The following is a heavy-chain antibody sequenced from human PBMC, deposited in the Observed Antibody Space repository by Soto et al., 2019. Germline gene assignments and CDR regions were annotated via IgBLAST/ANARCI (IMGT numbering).Heavy chain of an antibody. CDR2: INPSGGST. Sequence: ASVNVSCKASRYTSTSYYIHWVRQAPGQGLEWMGIINPSGGSTSYAQKFQGRVTMTRDTSTSTVYMELSSLRSEDTAVYYCARDLNDRGSTSSPTHWFDPWGQGTLVTVS. CDR3: ARDLNDRGSTSSPTHWFDP. D-gene: IGHD2-2*01. CDR1: RYTSTSYY. V-gene: IGHV1-46*03. J-gene: IGHJ5*02.